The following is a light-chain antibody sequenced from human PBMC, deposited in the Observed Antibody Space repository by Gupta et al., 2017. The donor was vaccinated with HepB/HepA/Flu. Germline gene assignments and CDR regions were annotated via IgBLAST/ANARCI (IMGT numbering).Light chain of an antibody. Sequence: SYELTQPHSVSVSPGQTASITCSGHKLDDKFVHWYQQRPGQSPVLVIYQDSRRPSGIPERFSGSNSGTTATLTITGTQATDEDDYFCQAWDTSTFVFGTGTKVAVL. CDR2: QDS. J-gene: IGLJ1*01. CDR3: QAWDTSTFV. CDR1: KLDDKF. V-gene: IGLV3-1*01.